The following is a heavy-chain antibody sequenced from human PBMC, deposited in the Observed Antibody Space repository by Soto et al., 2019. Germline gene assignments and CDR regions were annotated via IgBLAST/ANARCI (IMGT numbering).Heavy chain of an antibody. Sequence: GASVKVSCKASGYTVTSYGISWVRQAPRQELERMGWISAYNGNTNYAQKLQGRVTMTTDTSTSTAYTALRSLRSDDTAVYYCARDQVIAAVFEDYYYVMDVWGQGTTVTVSS. CDR2: ISAYNGNT. J-gene: IGHJ6*02. CDR3: ARDQVIAAVFEDYYYVMDV. V-gene: IGHV1-18*01. D-gene: IGHD6-13*01. CDR1: GYTVTSYG.